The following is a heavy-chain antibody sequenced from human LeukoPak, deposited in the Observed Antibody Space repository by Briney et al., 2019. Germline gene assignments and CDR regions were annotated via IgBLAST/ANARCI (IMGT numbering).Heavy chain of an antibody. CDR3: AKDRLLLWFGELSWFDP. CDR2: ISGSGGST. D-gene: IGHD3-10*01. Sequence: RPGGSLRLSCAASGFTFSSYAMSWVRQAPGKGLEWVSAISGSGGSTYYADSVKGRFTISRDNSKNTLYLQMNSLRAEDTAVYYCAKDRLLLWFGELSWFDPWGQRTLVTVSS. J-gene: IGHJ5*02. V-gene: IGHV3-23*01. CDR1: GFTFSSYA.